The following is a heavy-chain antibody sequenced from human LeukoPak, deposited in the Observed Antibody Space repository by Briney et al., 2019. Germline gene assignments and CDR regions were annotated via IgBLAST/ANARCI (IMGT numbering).Heavy chain of an antibody. CDR2: IRYDGSNK. CDR3: AKDLMRDRWFGES. Sequence: GGSLRLSCAASGFTFRSYGMHWVRQAPGKGLEWVAFIRYDGSNKYYADSVKGRFTISRDNSKNTLYLQMNRLRVEDTALYYCAKDLMRDRWFGESWGQGTLVTVSS. V-gene: IGHV3-30*02. CDR1: GFTFRSYG. J-gene: IGHJ5*02. D-gene: IGHD3-10*01.